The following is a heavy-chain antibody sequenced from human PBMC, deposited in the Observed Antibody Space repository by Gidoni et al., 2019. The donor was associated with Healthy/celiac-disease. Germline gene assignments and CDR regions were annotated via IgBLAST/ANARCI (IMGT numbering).Heavy chain of an antibody. J-gene: IGHJ4*02. D-gene: IGHD3-10*01. CDR3: ARDRISFGSGSYAMDLIDY. CDR1: GFTFSSYW. Sequence: SCAASGFTFSSYWMSWVRQAPGKGLEWVANIKQDGSEKYYVDSGTGRFTISRDNVKNSLYLQMNRLRAEDTAVYYCARDRISFGSGSYAMDLIDYWGQGTLVTVSS. V-gene: IGHV3-7*01. CDR2: IKQDGSEK.